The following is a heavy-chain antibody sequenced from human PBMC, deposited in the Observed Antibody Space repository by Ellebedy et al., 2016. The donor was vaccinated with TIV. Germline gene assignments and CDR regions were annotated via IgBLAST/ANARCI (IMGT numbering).Heavy chain of an antibody. CDR1: GGSMSSYY. V-gene: IGHV4-59*01. J-gene: IGHJ5*02. Sequence: SETLSLTXAVSGGSMSSYYWGWFRQPPGKGLEWIGYIHNTGSTNYNPSLRSRVTISVDTSKNQFSLRLSSVTAADTAIYYCTEGGGWLTYHWGPGTLVIVSS. CDR3: TEGGGWLTYH. D-gene: IGHD5-24*01. CDR2: IHNTGST.